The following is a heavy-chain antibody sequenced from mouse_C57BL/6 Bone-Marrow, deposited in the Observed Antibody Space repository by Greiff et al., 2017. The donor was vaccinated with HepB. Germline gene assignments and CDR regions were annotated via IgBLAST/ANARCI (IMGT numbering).Heavy chain of an antibody. D-gene: IGHD2-10*02. V-gene: IGHV3-6*01. CDR2: ISYDGSN. Sequence: EVKLEESGPGLVKPSQSLSLTCSVTGYSITSGYYWNWIRQFPGNKLEWMGYISYDGSNNYNPSLKNRISITRDTSKNQFFLKLNSVTTEDTATYYCAREGSMEDYWGQGTTLTVSS. CDR1: GYSITSGYY. J-gene: IGHJ2*01. CDR3: AREGSMEDY.